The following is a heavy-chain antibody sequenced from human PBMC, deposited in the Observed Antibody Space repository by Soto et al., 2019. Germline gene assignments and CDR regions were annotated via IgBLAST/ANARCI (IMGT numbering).Heavy chain of an antibody. V-gene: IGHV4-34*01. J-gene: IGHJ4*02. D-gene: IGHD1-1*01. Sequence: SETLSLTCTVSGGSFSGYFWTWIRQPPGKGLEWLAEINHSGITNYNPSVESRVSMSVDTSKNQFSLRLYSVTAADTAIYYCVRGPYNYNSRYFDYWGQGTLVTVSS. CDR1: GGSFSGYF. CDR2: INHSGIT. CDR3: VRGPYNYNSRYFDY.